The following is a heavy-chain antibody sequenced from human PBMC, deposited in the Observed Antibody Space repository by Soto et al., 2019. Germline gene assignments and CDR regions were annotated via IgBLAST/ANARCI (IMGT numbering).Heavy chain of an antibody. D-gene: IGHD2-2*01. J-gene: IGHJ3*02. V-gene: IGHV1-24*01. CDR3: ATGTRHFYAFDI. Sequence: ASVKVSCKVSGYTLTELSMHWVRQAPGKGLEWMGGFDPEDGETIYAQKFQGRVTMTEDTSTDTAYMELSSLRSEDTAVYYCATGTRHFYAFDIWGQGTMVTVSS. CDR1: GYTLTELS. CDR2: FDPEDGET.